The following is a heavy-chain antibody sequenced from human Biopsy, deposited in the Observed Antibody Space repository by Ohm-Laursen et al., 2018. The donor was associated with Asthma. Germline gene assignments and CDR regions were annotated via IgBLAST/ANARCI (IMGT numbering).Heavy chain of an antibody. CDR2: IHKNGKG. V-gene: IGHV4-39*01. D-gene: IGHD2-15*01. Sequence: GTLSLTCAVSNGSISSNFYYWGWIRQPPGKGLEWVGSIHKNGKGYYKSSLKSRLTISVDTSKNQFSLKVTSVTAADTAVYYCARQKLVAAEGPFDLWGQGTMVTVSS. J-gene: IGHJ3*01. CDR1: NGSISSNFYY. CDR3: ARQKLVAAEGPFDL.